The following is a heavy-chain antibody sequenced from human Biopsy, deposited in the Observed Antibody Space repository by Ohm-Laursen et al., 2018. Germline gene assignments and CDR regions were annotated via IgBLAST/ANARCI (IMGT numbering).Heavy chain of an antibody. CDR2: INSNGRST. CDR1: GFTFSTYW. V-gene: IGHV3-74*03. Sequence: SLRLSYSASGFTFSTYWMQWVRQAPGKGLVWVSRINSNGRSTAYADSVKGRFTISRDNAKNTLYLQLNSLRAEDTALYYCASYDEAGGYFAYWGQGALVTVSS. J-gene: IGHJ4*02. CDR3: ASYDEAGGYFAY. D-gene: IGHD2-8*02.